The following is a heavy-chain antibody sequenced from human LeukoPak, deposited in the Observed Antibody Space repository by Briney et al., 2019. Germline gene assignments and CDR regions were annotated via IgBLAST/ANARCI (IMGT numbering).Heavy chain of an antibody. J-gene: IGHJ4*02. V-gene: IGHV3-30*02. D-gene: IGHD5-12*01. Sequence: PGGSLRLSCAASGFTFSSYGMHWVRQAPGKGLEWGAFIRYDGSNKYYADSVKGRFTISRDNSKNTLYLQMNSLRAEDTAMYYCAKHRRVATIRAPFDYWGQGTLVTVSS. CDR3: AKHRRVATIRAPFDY. CDR2: IRYDGSNK. CDR1: GFTFSSYG.